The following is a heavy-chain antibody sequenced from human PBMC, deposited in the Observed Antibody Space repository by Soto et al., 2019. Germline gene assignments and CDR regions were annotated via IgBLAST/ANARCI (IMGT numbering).Heavy chain of an antibody. CDR1: GASINSSDW. CDR2: VYHSGST. Sequence: PSETLSLTCTVSGASINSSDWWTWVRQSPGRGLEWIASVYHSGSTNYNPSLRDRVIISVDKSRNQFSLKLSSVTAADTAVYYCARHPSDFWFDPWGQGTLVTVSS. V-gene: IGHV4-4*02. D-gene: IGHD2-21*02. CDR3: ARHPSDFWFDP. J-gene: IGHJ5*02.